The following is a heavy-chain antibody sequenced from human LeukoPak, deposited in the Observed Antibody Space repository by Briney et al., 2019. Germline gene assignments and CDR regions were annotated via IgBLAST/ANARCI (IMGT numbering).Heavy chain of an antibody. CDR3: ARTYCGTSACPFEF. D-gene: IGHD2-21*01. V-gene: IGHV4-59*08. CDR2: IFHTGTA. J-gene: IGHJ4*02. Sequence: PSETLSLTCTVSGGSISTYYWSWIRQPPGKGLECLGFIFHTGTANYNPSLNSRVTISVDTSKNQFSLNLSSVTAADTAVYYCARTYCGTSACPFEFWGQGTLVTVSS. CDR1: GGSISTYY.